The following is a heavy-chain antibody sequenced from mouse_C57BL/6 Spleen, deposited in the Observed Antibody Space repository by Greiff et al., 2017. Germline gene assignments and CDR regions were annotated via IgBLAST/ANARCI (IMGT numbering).Heavy chain of an antibody. D-gene: IGHD1-1*01. CDR3: ARSPYYYGSSYWYFDV. CDR2: IRNKANGYTT. Sequence: EVMLVESGGGLVQPGGSLSLSCAASGFTFTDYYMSWVRQPPGQALEWLGFIRNKANGYTTEYSASVKGRFTISRDNSQSILYLQMNALGAEDSATYCCARSPYYYGSSYWYFDVWGTGTTVTVSS. CDR1: GFTFTDYY. V-gene: IGHV7-3*01. J-gene: IGHJ1*03.